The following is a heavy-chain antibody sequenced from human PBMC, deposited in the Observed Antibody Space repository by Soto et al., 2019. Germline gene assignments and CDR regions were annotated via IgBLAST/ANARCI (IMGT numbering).Heavy chain of an antibody. CDR1: GGTFSSYA. Sequence: QVQLVQSGAEVKKPGSSVKVSCKASGGTFSSYAISWVRQAPGQGLEWMGGIIPIFGTANYAQKFQGRVTITADESTSTAYMELRSLRCEDTAVYYCARAPIHPISIVGAEYFDYWGQGTLVTVSS. V-gene: IGHV1-69*01. J-gene: IGHJ4*02. CDR2: IIPIFGTA. CDR3: ARAPIHPISIVGAEYFDY. D-gene: IGHD1-26*01.